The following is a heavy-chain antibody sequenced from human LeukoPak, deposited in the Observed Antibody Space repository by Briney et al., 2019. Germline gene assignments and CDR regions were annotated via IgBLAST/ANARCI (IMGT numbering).Heavy chain of an antibody. CDR3: ARDRAVSMVRGVIIKYNWFDP. D-gene: IGHD3-10*01. CDR2: IYYSRST. V-gene: IGHV4-39*07. Sequence: SETLSLTCTVSGGSISSSNYYWDWIRQPPGKGLEWMGSIYYSRSTYYNPSLKSRVTISVDTSKNQFSLKLSSVTAADTAVYYCARDRAVSMVRGVIIKYNWFDPWGQGTLVTVSS. J-gene: IGHJ5*02. CDR1: GGSISSSNYY.